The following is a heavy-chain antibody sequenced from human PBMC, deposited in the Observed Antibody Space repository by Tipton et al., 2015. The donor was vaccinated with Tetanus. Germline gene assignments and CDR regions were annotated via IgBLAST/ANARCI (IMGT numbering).Heavy chain of an antibody. D-gene: IGHD1-26*01. J-gene: IGHJ4*02. CDR1: GASINAGGYL. CDR3: ARGLPREPFYLDY. Sequence: TLSLTCTVSGASINAGGYLWTWVRQYPGKGLEWIGNIYYTAHTSYTPSLDSRVSISVDTSKNQFSLGLPSATVADTAVYYCARGLPREPFYLDYWGQGKQVTVSS. V-gene: IGHV4-31*03. CDR2: IYYTAHT.